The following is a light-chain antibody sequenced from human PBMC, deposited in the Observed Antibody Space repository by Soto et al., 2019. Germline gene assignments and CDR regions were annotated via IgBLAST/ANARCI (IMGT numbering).Light chain of an antibody. CDR3: QQYNNWPYT. V-gene: IGKV3-15*01. J-gene: IGKJ2*01. Sequence: EIVMTPSPANLSCFPGERGHLPLRASQGVSSHLAWYQQKPGQAPRLLIYGASTRATGIPARFSGSGSGTEFTLTISSLQSEDFAVYYCQQYNNWPYTFGQGTKLEIK. CDR1: QGVSSH. CDR2: GAS.